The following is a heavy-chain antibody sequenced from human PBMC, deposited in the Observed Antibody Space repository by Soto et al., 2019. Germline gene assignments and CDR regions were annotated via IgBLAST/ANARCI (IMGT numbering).Heavy chain of an antibody. D-gene: IGHD3-22*01. CDR3: ARTGKSSGYWYFDY. CDR2: IYHSGST. J-gene: IGHJ4*02. CDR1: GGSISSSNW. V-gene: IGHV4-4*02. Sequence: AVSGGSISSSNWWSWVRQPPGRGLEWIGEIYHSGSTNYNPSLKSRVTISVDKSKNQFSLKLSSVTAADTAVYYCARTGKSSGYWYFDYWGQGTLVTVSS.